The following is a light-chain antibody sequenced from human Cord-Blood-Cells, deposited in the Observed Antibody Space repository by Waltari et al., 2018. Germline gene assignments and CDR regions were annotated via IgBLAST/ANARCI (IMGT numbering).Light chain of an antibody. Sequence: EIVLTQSPATLSLSPGERATLSCRASQSVSSYLAWYQQKPGQAPRLLIYDASNRATGIPARFSGSGSRTDFTLTISSLEPEDFAVYYCQQRSNRPTFGQGTKLEIK. V-gene: IGKV3-11*01. J-gene: IGKJ2*01. CDR3: QQRSNRPT. CDR2: DAS. CDR1: QSVSSY.